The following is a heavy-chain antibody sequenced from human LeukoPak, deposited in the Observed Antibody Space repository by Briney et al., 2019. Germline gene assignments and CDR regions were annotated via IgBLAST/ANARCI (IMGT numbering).Heavy chain of an antibody. Sequence: GSLRLSCATSGFTFSGSALHWVRQASGKGLEWVGRIRSTANGYATAYAASVKGRFTISRDDSKNTAYLQMDSLKTEDTAVYYCTGNYYGSGSYADFDYWGQGTLVTVSS. V-gene: IGHV3-73*01. CDR3: TGNYYGSGSYADFDY. CDR2: IRSTANGYAT. J-gene: IGHJ4*02. CDR1: GFTFSGSA. D-gene: IGHD3-10*01.